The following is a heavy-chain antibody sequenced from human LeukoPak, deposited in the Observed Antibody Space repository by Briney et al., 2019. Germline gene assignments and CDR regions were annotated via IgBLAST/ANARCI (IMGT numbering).Heavy chain of an antibody. CDR1: GFTVNSNY. J-gene: IGHJ4*02. CDR2: IYSGGST. Sequence: GGSLRLSCAASGFTVNSNYMSWVRQAPGKGLEWVSVIYSGGSTYYADSVKGRFTISRDNSQNTLYLQVNSLRAEDTAVYYCARAPPSSSRNYFDYWGQGTLVTVSS. CDR3: ARAPPSSSRNYFDY. D-gene: IGHD6-6*01. V-gene: IGHV3-66*02.